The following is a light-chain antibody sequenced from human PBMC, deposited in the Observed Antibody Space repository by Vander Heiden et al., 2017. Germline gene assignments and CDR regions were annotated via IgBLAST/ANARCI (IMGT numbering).Light chain of an antibody. CDR2: GAS. CDR1: QSISTNY. V-gene: IGKV3-20*01. CDR3: QQYDRSPWT. J-gene: IGKJ1*01. Sequence: IVLTQSPGTLSLSPGEGATLSCRASQSISTNYLAWYQQKPGQAPRLLMYGASSRATGIPDRFSGSGSGTDFTLTISSLEPEDFAVYYCQQYDRSPWTFGQGTKVEIK.